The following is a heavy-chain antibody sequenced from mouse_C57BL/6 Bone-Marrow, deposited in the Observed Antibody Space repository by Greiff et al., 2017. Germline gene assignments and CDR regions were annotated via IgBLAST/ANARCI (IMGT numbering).Heavy chain of an antibody. CDR1: GFSLTSYA. CDR2: LWTGGGT. J-gene: IGHJ1*03. V-gene: IGHV2-9-1*01. D-gene: IGHD4-1*02. Sequence: QVQLQQSGPGLVAPSQSLSITCTVSGFSLTSYAISWVRQPPGKGLEWLGVLWTGGGTNYNSALKSRLSISKDNSKSQVFLNMNSLQTDDTARYYCARRESTGRGYFDVWGTGTTGTVSS. CDR3: ARRESTGRGYFDV.